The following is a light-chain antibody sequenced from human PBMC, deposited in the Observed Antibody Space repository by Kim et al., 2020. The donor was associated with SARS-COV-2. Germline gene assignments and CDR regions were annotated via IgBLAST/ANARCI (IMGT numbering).Light chain of an antibody. J-gene: IGKJ4*01. CDR1: EIVSNY. V-gene: IGKV3-11*01. Sequence: SLSPGDRATLSCRASEIVSNYLAWYQQRPGQAPRLLIYDASKRATGIPARFSGSGSGTDFTLTINSLEPEDFAVYYCQHRYTWPLTFGGGTKVEI. CDR2: DAS. CDR3: QHRYTWPLT.